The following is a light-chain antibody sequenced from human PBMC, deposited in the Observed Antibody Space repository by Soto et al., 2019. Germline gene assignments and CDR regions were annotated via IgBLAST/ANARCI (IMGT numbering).Light chain of an antibody. CDR3: YDYGTSAPWT. Sequence: EVVLTQSPGTLSLSPGERATLSCRASQNIRGNELAWYQQKPGQAPRLLIYRGSSRATGIPDRFRGRGSGTTFTIPISRLEPEDSAVYYCYDYGTSAPWTFGQGTKVEIK. CDR2: RGS. CDR1: QNIRGNE. J-gene: IGKJ1*01. V-gene: IGKV3-20*01.